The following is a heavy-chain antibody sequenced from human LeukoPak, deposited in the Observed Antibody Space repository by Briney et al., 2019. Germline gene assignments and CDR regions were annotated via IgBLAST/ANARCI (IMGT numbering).Heavy chain of an antibody. CDR1: GGSFSGYY. D-gene: IGHD5-12*01. CDR3: ARGGYSGYGKPFDY. CDR2: INHSGST. V-gene: IGHV4-34*01. J-gene: IGHJ4*02. Sequence: SETLSLTCAVYGGSFSGYYWSWIRQPPGKGLEWIGEINHSGSTNYNPSLKSRVTISVDTSKNQISLKLSSVTAADTAVYYCARGGYSGYGKPFDYWGQGTLVTVSS.